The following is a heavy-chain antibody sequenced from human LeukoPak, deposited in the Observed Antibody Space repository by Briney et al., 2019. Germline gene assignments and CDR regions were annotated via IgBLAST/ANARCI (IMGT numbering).Heavy chain of an antibody. J-gene: IGHJ3*02. V-gene: IGHV4-4*07. Sequence: SETLSLTCTVSGGSISSYYWSWIRQPAGKGLEWIGRIYTSGSTNYNPSLKSRVTMSVDTSKNQFSLKLSSVTAADTAVYYCASDYCSSTSCYGSDAFDIWGQGTMVTVSS. CDR3: ASDYCSSTSCYGSDAFDI. CDR2: IYTSGST. CDR1: GGSISSYY. D-gene: IGHD2-2*01.